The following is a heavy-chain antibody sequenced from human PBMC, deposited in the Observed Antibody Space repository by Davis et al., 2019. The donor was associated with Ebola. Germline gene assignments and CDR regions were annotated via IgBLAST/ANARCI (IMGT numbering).Heavy chain of an antibody. D-gene: IGHD5-18*01. CDR1: GYTFTSYY. Sequence: AASVNVSCKASGYTFTSYYMHWVRQAPGQGLEWMGIINPSGGSTSYAQKFQGRVTMTRDTSTSTVYMELSSLKSEDTAVYYCARVGGYSYGHGGYYYYGMDVWGQGTTVTVSS. V-gene: IGHV1-46*01. CDR3: ARVGGYSYGHGGYYYYGMDV. CDR2: INPSGGST. J-gene: IGHJ6*02.